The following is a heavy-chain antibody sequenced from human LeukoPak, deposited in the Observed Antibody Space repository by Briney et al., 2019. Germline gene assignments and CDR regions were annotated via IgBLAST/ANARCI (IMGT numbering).Heavy chain of an antibody. J-gene: IGHJ5*02. CDR2: INHSGST. CDR3: ARGDNWFDP. Sequence: SETLSLTCAVYGGSFSGYYWSWIRQPPGKGLEWIGEINHSGSTNYNPSLKSRVTISVDTSKNQFSLKLSSVTAADTAVYYCARGDNWFDPWGQGTLVTVSS. V-gene: IGHV4-34*01. CDR1: GGSFSGYY.